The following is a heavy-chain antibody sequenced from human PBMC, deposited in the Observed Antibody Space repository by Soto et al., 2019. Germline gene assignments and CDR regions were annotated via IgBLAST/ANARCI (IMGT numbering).Heavy chain of an antibody. CDR2: ISGSGGNT. Sequence: EVQLLESGGGLVQPGGSLRRSCAASGFTFSSYAMNWVRQAPGKGLEWVSAISGSGGNTYYADSVKGRFTISRDNSKNTLYLQMNSLRAEDTAVYYCAKETMVRGGHFDYWGQGTLVTVSS. V-gene: IGHV3-23*01. CDR1: GFTFSSYA. D-gene: IGHD3-10*01. CDR3: AKETMVRGGHFDY. J-gene: IGHJ4*02.